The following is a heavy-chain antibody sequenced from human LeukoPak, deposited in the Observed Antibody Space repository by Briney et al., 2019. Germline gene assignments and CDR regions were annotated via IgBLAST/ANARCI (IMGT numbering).Heavy chain of an antibody. V-gene: IGHV1-2*02. CDR3: ARLLLWFGESWYFDL. Sequence: ASVKVSCKASGYTFTGYYMHWVRQAPGQGLEWMGWINPNSGGTNYAQKFQGRVTMTRDTSISTAYMELSRLRSDDTAVYYCARLLLWFGESWYFDLWGRGTLVTVSS. CDR2: INPNSGGT. D-gene: IGHD3-10*01. CDR1: GYTFTGYY. J-gene: IGHJ2*01.